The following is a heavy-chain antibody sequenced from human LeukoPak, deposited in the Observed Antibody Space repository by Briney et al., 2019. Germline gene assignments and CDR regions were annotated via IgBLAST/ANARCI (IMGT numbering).Heavy chain of an antibody. CDR2: IYYSGST. J-gene: IGHJ4*02. Sequence: SETLSLTCTVSGGSINSHYWSWIRQPPGKGLEWIGYIYYSGSTNYNPSLKSRVTISVDTSKNQFSLKLSSVTAADTAVYYCARADDDSSGALDYWGQGTLVTVSS. V-gene: IGHV4-59*11. D-gene: IGHD3-22*01. CDR1: GGSINSHY. CDR3: ARADDDSSGALDY.